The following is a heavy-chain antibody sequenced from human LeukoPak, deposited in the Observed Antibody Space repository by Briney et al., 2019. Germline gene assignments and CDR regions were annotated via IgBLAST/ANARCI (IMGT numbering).Heavy chain of an antibody. CDR3: AGGSGYLITS. Sequence: PGGSLRLSCAATGFSFRSYWMNWVCQAPGKGLEWLAIIKQDGSEKHYKGSVEGRFTISRDNAKNSLHLQMNSLRAEDTAVYYCAGGSGYLITSWGQGTLVTVSS. CDR1: GFSFRSYW. D-gene: IGHD3-9*01. J-gene: IGHJ5*02. V-gene: IGHV3-7*01. CDR2: IKQDGSEK.